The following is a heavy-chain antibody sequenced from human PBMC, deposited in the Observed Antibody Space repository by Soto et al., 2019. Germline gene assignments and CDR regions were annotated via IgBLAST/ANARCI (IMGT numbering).Heavy chain of an antibody. D-gene: IGHD2-2*02. CDR1: GFTFSSYS. Sequence: PGGSLRLSCAASGFTFSSYSMNWVRQAPGKGLEWVSYISSSSSTIYYADSVKGRFTISRDNAKNSLYLQMNSLRAEDTAVYYCAREEWRYCSSTSCYSFDYWGQGTLVTVSS. J-gene: IGHJ4*02. CDR2: ISSSSSTI. V-gene: IGHV3-48*01. CDR3: AREEWRYCSSTSCYSFDY.